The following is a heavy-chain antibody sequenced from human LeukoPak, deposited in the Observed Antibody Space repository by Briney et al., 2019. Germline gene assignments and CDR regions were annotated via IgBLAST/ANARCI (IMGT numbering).Heavy chain of an antibody. J-gene: IGHJ4*02. D-gene: IGHD3-16*02. V-gene: IGHV4-39*01. Sequence: SETLSLTCAVSGGAISGTSYYWGWIRQSPGKGLEWIGSVYHSGTTYENPSLRSRVTLSVDTSKNQFFLKLSSVTAADTAVYYCATGRYLRFFDYWGQGTLVTVSS. CDR3: ATGRYLRFFDY. CDR2: VYHSGTT. CDR1: GGAISGTSYY.